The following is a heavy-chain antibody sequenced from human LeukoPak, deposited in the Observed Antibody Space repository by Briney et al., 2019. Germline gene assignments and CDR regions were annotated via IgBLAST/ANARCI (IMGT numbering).Heavy chain of an antibody. CDR3: ARARDGRWHDAFDI. V-gene: IGHV4-59*12. D-gene: IGHD4-23*01. J-gene: IGHJ3*02. CDR2: IYHSGST. Sequence: SETLSLTCIVFGGSISSYYWSWIRQPPGKGLEWIGYIYHSGSTYYNPSLKSRVTISVDRSKNQFSLKLSSVTAADTAVYYCARARDGRWHDAFDIWGQGTMVTVSS. CDR1: GGSISSYY.